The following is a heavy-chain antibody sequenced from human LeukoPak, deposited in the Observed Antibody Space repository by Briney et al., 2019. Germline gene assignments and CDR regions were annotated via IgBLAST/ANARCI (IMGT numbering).Heavy chain of an antibody. D-gene: IGHD2-2*01. CDR3: ARRYCSSTSCYNFDY. J-gene: IGHJ4*02. CDR2: ISSSSSYI. V-gene: IGHV3-21*01. Sequence: GGSLRLSCAASGFTFSSYSMNWVRQAPGKGLEWVSSISSSSSYIYYADSVKGRFTISRDNAKNSLYLQMNSLRAEDTAVYYCARRYCSSTSCYNFDYWGQGNLVTVSS. CDR1: GFTFSSYS.